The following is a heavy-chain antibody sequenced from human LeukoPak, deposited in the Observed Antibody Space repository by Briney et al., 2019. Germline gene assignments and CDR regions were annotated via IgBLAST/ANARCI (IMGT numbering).Heavy chain of an antibody. V-gene: IGHV3-7*01. D-gene: IGHD6-19*01. CDR3: ARVSSAGYSSGWSPFQH. J-gene: IGHJ1*01. Sequence: GGSLRLSCAASGFTFSNYWMSWVRQAPGKGREWVANIKQDGSEKYYVDSVKGRFTISRDNAENSLYLQMNSLRAEDTAVYYCARVSSAGYSSGWSPFQHWGQGTLVTVSS. CDR1: GFTFSNYW. CDR2: IKQDGSEK.